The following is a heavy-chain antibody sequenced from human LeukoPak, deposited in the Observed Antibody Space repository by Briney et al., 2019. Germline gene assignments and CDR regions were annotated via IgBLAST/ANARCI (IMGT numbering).Heavy chain of an antibody. Sequence: ASVKVSCKASGYTFTSYYIHGVRQAPGQGLEWVGIISPSGGSTTYAQKFQGRVTMTRDKSTSTVYMELSSLKSEDTAVYYCARGSSRSPRDAFDIWGQGTMVTVSS. J-gene: IGHJ3*02. V-gene: IGHV1-46*01. CDR2: ISPSGGST. CDR1: GYTFTSYY. CDR3: ARGSSRSPRDAFDI.